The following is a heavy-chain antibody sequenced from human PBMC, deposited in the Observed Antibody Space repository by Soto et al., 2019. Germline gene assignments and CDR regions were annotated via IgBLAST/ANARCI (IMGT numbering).Heavy chain of an antibody. J-gene: IGHJ5*02. CDR2: IYWNDDK. D-gene: IGHD6-19*01. V-gene: IGHV2-5*01. CDR1: GFSHSTSGVG. Sequence: PTPGSAKQPLTLACIFSGFSHSTSGVGVGWIRQPPGKALEWLGFIYWNDDKRYSPSLKSRLTFTKDTSKNQVVLTMTNMDPVDTATYYCAKSRSSGWSCWFDPRGQGTLVTVSS. CDR3: AKSRSSGWSCWFDP.